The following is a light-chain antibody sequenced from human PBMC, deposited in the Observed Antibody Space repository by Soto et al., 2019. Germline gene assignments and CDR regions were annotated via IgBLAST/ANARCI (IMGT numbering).Light chain of an antibody. CDR3: SSYTSSSTSWV. J-gene: IGLJ3*02. CDR2: EVS. Sequence: QPASVSGSPGQSITISCTGTSSDVGGYNYVSWYQQHPGKAPKLMIYEVSNRPSGVSNRFSGSKSGNTASLTISGLQAEDEADYYCSSYTSSSTSWVFGGGTQLTVL. CDR1: SSDVGGYNY. V-gene: IGLV2-14*01.